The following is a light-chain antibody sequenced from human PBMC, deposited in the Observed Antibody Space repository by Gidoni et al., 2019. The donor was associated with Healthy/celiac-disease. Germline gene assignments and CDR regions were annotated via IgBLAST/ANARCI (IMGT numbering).Light chain of an antibody. CDR3: QPYYRYPDT. CDR1: QGLSRY. CDR2: AAS. J-gene: IGKJ2*01. V-gene: IGKV1-8*01. Sequence: AIRMTKSPSAFSASTGDRVTSTWRASQGLSRYFAWYQHKPGKAPKLPIYAASTLHSVVPSRFSGSGSGTDFTLTISCLQSDDFATYYCQPYYRYPDTFGQGTKLEIK.